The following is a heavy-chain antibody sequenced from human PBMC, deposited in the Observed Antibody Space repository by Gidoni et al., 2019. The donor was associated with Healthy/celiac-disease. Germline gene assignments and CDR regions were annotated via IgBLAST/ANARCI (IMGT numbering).Heavy chain of an antibody. D-gene: IGHD6-19*01. Sequence: QVQLVESGGGVVQPGRSLRLACAASGFTFSSYAMHWVRQAPGKGLEWVAGISYDGSNKYYADSVKGRFTISRDNSKNTLYLQMNSLRAEDTAVYYCARGFGAVANSPLDYWGQGTLVTVSS. CDR2: ISYDGSNK. V-gene: IGHV3-30-3*01. CDR3: ARGFGAVANSPLDY. J-gene: IGHJ4*02. CDR1: GFTFSSYA.